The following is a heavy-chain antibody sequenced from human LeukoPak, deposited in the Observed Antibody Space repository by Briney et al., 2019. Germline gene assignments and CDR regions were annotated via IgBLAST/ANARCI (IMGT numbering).Heavy chain of an antibody. CDR1: GFTFSSYS. CDR3: AKDYEPLVGVHRWGDWFDP. Sequence: GGSLRLSCAASGFTFSSYSMNWVRQAPGKELEWVSSISSSSSYIYYADSVKGRFTISRDNAKNSLYLQMNSLRAEDTAVYYCAKDYEPLVGVHRWGDWFDPWGQGTLVTVSS. V-gene: IGHV3-21*01. CDR2: ISSSSSYI. D-gene: IGHD1-26*01. J-gene: IGHJ5*02.